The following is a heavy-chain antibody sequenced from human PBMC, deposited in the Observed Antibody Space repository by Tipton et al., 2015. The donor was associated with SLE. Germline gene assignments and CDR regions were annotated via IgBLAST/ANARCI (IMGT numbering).Heavy chain of an antibody. CDR1: GGSISSGGYY. J-gene: IGHJ3*02. CDR3: ARVARNWGIAFDI. D-gene: IGHD7-27*01. Sequence: TLSLTCTVSGGSISSGGYYWSWIRQHPGKGLEWIGYIYYSGSTYYNPSLKSRVTISLDTSKNHFSLKLTSVTAADTAVYYCARVARNWGIAFDIWGQGTMATVSS. V-gene: IGHV4-31*03. CDR2: IYYSGST.